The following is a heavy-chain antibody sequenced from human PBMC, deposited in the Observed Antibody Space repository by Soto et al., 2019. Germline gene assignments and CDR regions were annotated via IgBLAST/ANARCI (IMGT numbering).Heavy chain of an antibody. V-gene: IGHV3-33*01. J-gene: IGHJ3*02. CDR2: IWYDGSKK. CDR1: GFTFSGFG. CDR3: ARGRGGSYGGNSAHFDI. Sequence: QVQLVESGGVVVQPGTSLRLSCEASGFTFSGFGMHWVRQAPGKGLEWVAVIWYDGSKKYYADCVKGRFTISRDNSKNALYLQMNSLRAEDTAVYYCARGRGGSYGGNSAHFDIWGQGTLVTVSS. D-gene: IGHD4-17*01.